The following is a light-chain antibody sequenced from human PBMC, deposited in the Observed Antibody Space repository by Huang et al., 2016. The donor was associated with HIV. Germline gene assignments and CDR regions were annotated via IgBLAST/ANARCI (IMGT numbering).Light chain of an antibody. J-gene: IGKJ4*01. CDR2: DAS. V-gene: IGKV3-11*01. CDR3: QQRSNWAPIT. CDR1: QSVSSY. Sequence: EIVLTQSPATLSLSPGERATLSCRASQSVSSYLAWYQQKPGQAPRLLIYDASNRATGSPARFSGSGSGTDFTLTISSLEPEDFAVYYCQQRSNWAPITFGGGTKVEIK.